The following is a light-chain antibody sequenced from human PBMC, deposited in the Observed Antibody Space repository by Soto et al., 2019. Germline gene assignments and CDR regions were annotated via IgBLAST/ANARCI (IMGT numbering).Light chain of an antibody. CDR1: QSVSSY. J-gene: IGKJ3*01. Sequence: EIVLTQSPATLSLSPGERATLSCRASQSVSSYLAWYQQKPGQAPRLLIYDASNRATGIPARFSGSGSGTGFTLTISSLEPEDFAVYYCQQRSNWPPITFGPGTKVDIK. CDR2: DAS. V-gene: IGKV3-11*01. CDR3: QQRSNWPPIT.